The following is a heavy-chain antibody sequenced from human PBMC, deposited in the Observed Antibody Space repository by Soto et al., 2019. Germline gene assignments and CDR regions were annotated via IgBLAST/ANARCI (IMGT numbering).Heavy chain of an antibody. V-gene: IGHV1-2*02. Sequence: QVQLVQSGTEVKKPGASVKVSCKASGYTFTGYYMLWVRQAPGQGLEWLGWINPNSGGTNYAQKFHGRVTMTRDTSITTAYMELSMLRSDDTAIYYCARDSYYDILTGYSRNAFDIWGRGTMVTVSS. J-gene: IGHJ3*02. CDR1: GYTFTGYY. D-gene: IGHD3-9*01. CDR3: ARDSYYDILTGYSRNAFDI. CDR2: INPNSGGT.